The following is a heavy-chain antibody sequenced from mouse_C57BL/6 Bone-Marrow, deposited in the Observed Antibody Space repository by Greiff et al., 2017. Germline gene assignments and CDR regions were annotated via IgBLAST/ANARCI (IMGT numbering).Heavy chain of an antibody. CDR3: ARLQLGPWFAY. CDR2: ISSGGSYT. Sequence: EVKLMESGGDLVKPGGSLKLSCAASGFTFRSYGMSWVRQTPDKRLEWVATISSGGSYTYYPDSVKGRFPISRDNAKNTLYLQMSSLKSEDTAMYYCARLQLGPWFAYWGQGTLVTVSA. J-gene: IGHJ3*01. V-gene: IGHV5-6*01. CDR1: GFTFRSYG. D-gene: IGHD4-1*02.